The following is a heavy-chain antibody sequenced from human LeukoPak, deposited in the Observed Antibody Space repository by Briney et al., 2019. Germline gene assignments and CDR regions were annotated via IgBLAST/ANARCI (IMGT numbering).Heavy chain of an antibody. V-gene: IGHV3-64*04. D-gene: IGHD1-26*01. Sequence: GGSLRLSCSASGFSFSNYAMHWVRQAPGKGLEYVSAISTNGGHTYYADSVQGRFTISRDDSKNTLYLQMNSLRAEDTALYYCARVWELSFDHWGQGTLVTVSS. CDR2: ISTNGGHT. CDR3: ARVWELSFDH. J-gene: IGHJ4*02. CDR1: GFSFSNYA.